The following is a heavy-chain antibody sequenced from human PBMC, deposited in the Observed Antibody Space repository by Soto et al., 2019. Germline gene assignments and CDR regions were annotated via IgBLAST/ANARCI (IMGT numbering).Heavy chain of an antibody. Sequence: PGGSLRLSCAASGFTFSSYGMHWVRQAPGKGLEWVAVIWYDGSNKYYADSVKGRFTISRDNSKNTLYLQMNSLRAEDTAVYYCAGSSQDSSSVSYYYYYGMDVWGQGTTVTVSS. D-gene: IGHD6-6*01. J-gene: IGHJ6*02. CDR3: AGSSQDSSSVSYYYYYGMDV. CDR1: GFTFSSYG. V-gene: IGHV3-33*01. CDR2: IWYDGSNK.